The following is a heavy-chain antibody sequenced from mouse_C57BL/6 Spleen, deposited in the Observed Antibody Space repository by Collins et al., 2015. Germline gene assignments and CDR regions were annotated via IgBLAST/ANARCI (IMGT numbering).Heavy chain of an antibody. J-gene: IGHJ2*01. D-gene: IGHD2-3*01. V-gene: IGHV9-3*01. Sequence: QIQLVQSGPELKKPGETVKISCKASGYTFTTYKMSWVKQAPGKGLKWMGWINTYSGVPTYADDFKGRFAFSLETSASTAYLQINNLKNEDTATYFCARSWLLRGFDYWGQGTTLTVSS. CDR1: GYTFTTYK. CDR3: ARSWLLRGFDY. CDR2: INTYSGVP.